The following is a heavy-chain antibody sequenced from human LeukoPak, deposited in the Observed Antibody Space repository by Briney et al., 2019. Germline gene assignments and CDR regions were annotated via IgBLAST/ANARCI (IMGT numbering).Heavy chain of an antibody. Sequence: GRCLTLSCAADGLSLTSYAIGWVRQAPGRGLGWVSFISGTGGPTYYADSVKGGSPISRDNSKNPLYLQMNSLRAEDTAVYYCAKRSDATFDFDYWGQGALVT. CDR3: AKRSDATFDFDY. CDR1: GLSLTSYA. CDR2: ISGTGGPT. D-gene: IGHD3-16*01. V-gene: IGHV3-23*01. J-gene: IGHJ4*02.